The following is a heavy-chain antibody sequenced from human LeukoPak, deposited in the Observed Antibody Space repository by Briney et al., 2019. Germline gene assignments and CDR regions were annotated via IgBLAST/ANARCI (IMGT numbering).Heavy chain of an antibody. Sequence: ETLSLTCTVSGGSISSGGYYWSWVRQAPGKGLEWVSVIYSGGSTYYADSVKGRFTISRHNSKNTLYLQMNSLRAEDTAVYYCSRGKVGGRHTTYYFDYWGQGTLVTVSS. J-gene: IGHJ4*02. CDR3: SRGKVGGRHTTYYFDY. D-gene: IGHD6-19*01. CDR2: IYSGGST. CDR1: GGSISSGGYY. V-gene: IGHV3-53*04.